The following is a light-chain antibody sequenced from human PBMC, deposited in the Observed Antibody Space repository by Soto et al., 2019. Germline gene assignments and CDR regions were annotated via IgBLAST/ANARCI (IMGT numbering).Light chain of an antibody. J-gene: IGKJ1*01. CDR2: DAS. V-gene: IGKV1-5*01. CDR1: QSIGDS. Sequence: DIQMTQSPSTLSASVGDRGTITCRASQSIGDSLAWYQQKPGKAPKLLIYDASSLESGVPSRFSGSGSGTEFTLTITSLQPDDFATYYCQHYNSYSEAFGQGTKVDIK. CDR3: QHYNSYSEA.